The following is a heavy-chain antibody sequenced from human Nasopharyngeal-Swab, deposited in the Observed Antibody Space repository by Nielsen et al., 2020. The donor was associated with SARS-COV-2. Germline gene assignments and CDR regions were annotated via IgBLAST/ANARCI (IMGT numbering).Heavy chain of an antibody. Sequence: WIRQPPGKGLEWIGEINHSGSTNYNPSLKSRVTISVDTSKNQFSLKLSSVTAAGTAVYYCARTLMSGWYPNTYYYGMDVWGQGTTVTVSS. CDR2: INHSGST. D-gene: IGHD6-19*01. V-gene: IGHV4-34*01. J-gene: IGHJ6*02. CDR3: ARTLMSGWYPNTYYYGMDV.